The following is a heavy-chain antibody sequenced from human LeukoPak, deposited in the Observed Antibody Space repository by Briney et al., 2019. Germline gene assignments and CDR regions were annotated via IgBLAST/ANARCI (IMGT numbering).Heavy chain of an antibody. J-gene: IGHJ5*02. Sequence: ASVKVSCKASGYTFTSYDINWVRQATGQGLEWLGWMNPNSGNTGYAQKFQGRVTMTSDTSIDTAYMELSSLRSEDTAVYYCATELRWKESWGQGTLVTVSS. CDR3: ATELRWKES. D-gene: IGHD4-23*01. CDR2: MNPNSGNT. V-gene: IGHV1-8*01. CDR1: GYTFTSYD.